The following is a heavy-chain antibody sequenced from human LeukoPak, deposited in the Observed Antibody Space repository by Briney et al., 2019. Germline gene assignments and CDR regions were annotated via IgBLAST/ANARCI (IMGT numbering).Heavy chain of an antibody. CDR2: ISYDGSNK. J-gene: IGHJ6*03. CDR3: ARGSYGYYYYYYMDV. Sequence: GSLRLSCAASGFTFSSYGMHWVRQAPGKGLEWVAVISYDGSNKYYADSVRGRSTISRDNSKNTLYLQMNSLRAEDTAVYYCARGSYGYYYYYYMDVWGKGTTVTISS. V-gene: IGHV3-30*03. CDR1: GFTFSSYG. D-gene: IGHD5-18*01.